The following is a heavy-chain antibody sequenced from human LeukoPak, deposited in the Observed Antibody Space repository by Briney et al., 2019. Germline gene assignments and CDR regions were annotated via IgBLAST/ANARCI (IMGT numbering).Heavy chain of an antibody. D-gene: IGHD3-10*01. CDR2: IYYSGST. Sequence: SETLSLTCTVSGGSISSSSYYWGWIRQPPGKGLAWIGRIYYSGSTYYNPSLKSRVTISVDTSKNQFSLKLSSVTAADTAVYYCARTQALYYYGSGSSPFDYWGQGTLVTVSS. CDR1: GGSISSSSYY. J-gene: IGHJ4*02. V-gene: IGHV4-39*07. CDR3: ARTQALYYYGSGSSPFDY.